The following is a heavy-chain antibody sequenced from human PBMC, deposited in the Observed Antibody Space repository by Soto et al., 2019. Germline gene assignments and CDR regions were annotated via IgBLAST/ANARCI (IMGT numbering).Heavy chain of an antibody. CDR3: AKVRGRTTGTVGDFDY. D-gene: IGHD1-1*01. J-gene: IGHJ4*02. Sequence: EVQLVESGGGLVQPDRSLRLSCAASGFTFDDFAMHWVRQAPGEGLEWVSGINWNGGNKAYADSVKGRFTISRDNAKNSLYLQVNSLIDEDTSLYYCAKVRGRTTGTVGDFDYWGQGALITVSS. V-gene: IGHV3-9*01. CDR2: INWNGGNK. CDR1: GFTFDDFA.